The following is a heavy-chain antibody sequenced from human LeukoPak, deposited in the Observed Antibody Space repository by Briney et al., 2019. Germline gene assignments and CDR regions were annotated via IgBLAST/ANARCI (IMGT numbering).Heavy chain of an antibody. V-gene: IGHV3-23*01. J-gene: IGHJ4*02. Sequence: GGSLRLSCAASGFTFSSYAMSWVRQAPGKGLEWVSAISGSGGSTYYADSVKGRFTISRDNSKNTLYLQMNSLRAEDTAVYFCARANYYYDTSGYGGFFDYWGQGTLVTVSS. CDR1: GFTFSSYA. CDR2: ISGSGGST. D-gene: IGHD3-22*01. CDR3: ARANYYYDTSGYGGFFDY.